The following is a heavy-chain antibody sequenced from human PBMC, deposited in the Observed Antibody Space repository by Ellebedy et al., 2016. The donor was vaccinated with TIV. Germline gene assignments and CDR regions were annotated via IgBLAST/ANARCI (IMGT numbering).Heavy chain of an antibody. D-gene: IGHD3-22*01. CDR3: ARGPHTMIVVVITTYWYFDL. J-gene: IGHJ2*01. CDR1: GFTFSSYS. V-gene: IGHV3-21*01. Sequence: GGSLRLXCAASGFTFSSYSMNWVRQAPGKGLEWVSSISSSSTYIYYADSVKGRFTISRDNAEKSLYLQMNTLRAEDTAVYYCARGPHTMIVVVITTYWYFDLWGRGTLVTVSS. CDR2: ISSSSTYI.